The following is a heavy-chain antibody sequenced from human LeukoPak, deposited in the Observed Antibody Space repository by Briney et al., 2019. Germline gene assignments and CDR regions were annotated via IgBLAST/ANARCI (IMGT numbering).Heavy chain of an antibody. Sequence: GGSLRLSCAASGFTVSANYMSWVRQAPGKGLEWVSLIYSGGSTYYADSVKGRFTISRDNSKNTLYLQMNSLRAEDTAVYYCARDGPRYSFDYWGQGTLATVSS. J-gene: IGHJ4*02. CDR3: ARDGPRYSFDY. CDR1: GFTVSANY. V-gene: IGHV3-66*01. CDR2: IYSGGST.